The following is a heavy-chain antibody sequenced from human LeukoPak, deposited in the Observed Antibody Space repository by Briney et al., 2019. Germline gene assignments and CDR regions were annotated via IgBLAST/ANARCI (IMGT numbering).Heavy chain of an antibody. CDR3: TTSPLGYSYGVPDY. CDR2: IKQDGSEK. V-gene: IGHV3-7*01. J-gene: IGHJ4*02. CDR1: GFTFSSYW. D-gene: IGHD5-18*01. Sequence: PGGSLRLSCAASGFTFSSYWMSWVRQAPGKGLEWVANIKQDGSEKYYVDSVKGRFTISRDNAKNSLYLQMNSLRAEDTAVYYCTTSPLGYSYGVPDYWGQGTLVTVSS.